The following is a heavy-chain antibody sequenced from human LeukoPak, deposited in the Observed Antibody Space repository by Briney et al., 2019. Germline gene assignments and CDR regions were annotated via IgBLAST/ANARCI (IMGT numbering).Heavy chain of an antibody. CDR2: IYYSGST. Sequence: PSETLSLTRTVSGGSISSSSYYWGWIRQPPGKGLEWIGSIYYSGSTYYNPSLKSRVTISVDTSKNQFSLKLSSVTAADTAVYYCARPFTMDFWFDPWGQGTLVTVSS. V-gene: IGHV4-39*01. CDR3: ARPFTMDFWFDP. CDR1: GGSISSSSYY. J-gene: IGHJ5*02. D-gene: IGHD3-10*01.